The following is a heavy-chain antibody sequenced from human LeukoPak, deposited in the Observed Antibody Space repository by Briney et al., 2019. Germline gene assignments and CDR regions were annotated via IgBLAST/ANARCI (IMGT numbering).Heavy chain of an antibody. CDR2: IKQDGSEK. Sequence: GGSLRLSCAASGFTFSGYWMNWVRQAPGKGLESVANIKQDGSEKDYVDSVKGRFTISRDNAKNSLYLQMNSLRVEDTAVYYCARVSSLAVAGFFDYWGQGILVTVSS. V-gene: IGHV3-7*01. CDR3: ARVSSLAVAGFFDY. CDR1: GFTFSGYW. J-gene: IGHJ4*02. D-gene: IGHD6-19*01.